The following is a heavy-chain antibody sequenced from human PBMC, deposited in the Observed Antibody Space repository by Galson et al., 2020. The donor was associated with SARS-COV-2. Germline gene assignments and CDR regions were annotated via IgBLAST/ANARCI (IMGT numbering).Heavy chain of an antibody. CDR3: ARQGVNMIVLVTVPGWYFDL. D-gene: IGHD3-22*01. J-gene: IGHJ2*01. CDR1: GYSVSTTNY. Sequence: SETLSLTCTVSGYSVSTTNYWGWVRQPPGRGLEWIGSVYPSGTTYYNPSLKSRVTIPVDTSKNQFSLRLDSVTAADTALYYCARQGVNMIVLVTVPGWYFDLWGRGTLVTVSS. V-gene: IGHV4-38-2*02. CDR2: VYPSGTT.